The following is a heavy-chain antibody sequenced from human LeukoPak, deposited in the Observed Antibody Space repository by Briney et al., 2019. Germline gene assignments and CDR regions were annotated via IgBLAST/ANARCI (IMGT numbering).Heavy chain of an antibody. CDR1: GGSISSSSYY. CDR2: IYYSGST. Sequence: PSGTLSLTCTVSGGSISSSSYYWGWIRHPPGKGLEWIGSIYYSGSTYYNPSLKSRVTISVDTSKNQFSLKLSSVTAADTAVYYCARDSQKYSYGSDAIDYWGQGTLVTVSS. V-gene: IGHV4-39*02. CDR3: ARDSQKYSYGSDAIDY. D-gene: IGHD5-18*01. J-gene: IGHJ4*02.